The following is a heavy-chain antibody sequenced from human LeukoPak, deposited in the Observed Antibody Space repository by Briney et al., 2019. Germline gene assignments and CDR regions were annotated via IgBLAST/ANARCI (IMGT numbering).Heavy chain of an antibody. Sequence: ASVKVSCKASGYTFTDYYMHWVRQAPGQGLEWMGWINPNSGATNYAQKFQGRVTMTRDSPISTAYMDLSRLRSDDTAVYHCARGRDAGVGVVRDYYYMGVWGKGTSVTVSS. D-gene: IGHD3-3*01. J-gene: IGHJ6*03. CDR3: ARGRDAGVGVVRDYYYMGV. CDR2: INPNSGAT. V-gene: IGHV1-2*02. CDR1: GYTFTDYY.